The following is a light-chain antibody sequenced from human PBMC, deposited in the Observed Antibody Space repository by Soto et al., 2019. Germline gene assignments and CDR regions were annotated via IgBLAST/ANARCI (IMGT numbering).Light chain of an antibody. J-gene: IGKJ4*01. CDR2: DVS. V-gene: IGKV3-11*01. CDR3: QQKSAWPLT. Sequence: EIVLTQSPATLSLSPGEGATLSCRASQTISTFLGWYQQKPGQAPRLLFYDVSNRATGVPARFSVSGSGTDFTLTISSLQPEDFAVYYCQQKSAWPLTFGGGTKVEIK. CDR1: QTISTF.